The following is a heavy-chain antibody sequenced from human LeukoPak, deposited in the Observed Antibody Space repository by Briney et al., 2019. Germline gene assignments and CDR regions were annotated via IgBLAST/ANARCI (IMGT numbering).Heavy chain of an antibody. CDR1: GYTFTSYA. J-gene: IGHJ5*02. V-gene: IGHV1-18*01. Sequence: ASVKVSCKASGYTFTSYAISWVRQAPGQGLEYMGYISAYNGNTNCAQKFQGRVTMTRNTSISTAYMELSSLRSEDTAVYYCARVIFSAAAGPNWFDPWGQGTLVTVSS. CDR3: ARVIFSAAAGPNWFDP. D-gene: IGHD6-13*01. CDR2: ISAYNGNT.